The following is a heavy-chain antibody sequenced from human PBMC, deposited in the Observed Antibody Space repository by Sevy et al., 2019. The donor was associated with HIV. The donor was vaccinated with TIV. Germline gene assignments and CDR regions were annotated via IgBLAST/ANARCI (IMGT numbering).Heavy chain of an antibody. CDR3: ARMRYSSSSLTYYYYYYMDV. CDR2: ISSSSSTI. Sequence: GGSLRLSCAASGFTFSSYSMNWVRQAPGKGLEWVSYISSSSSTIYYADSVKGRFTISRDNAKNSLYLQMNSLRAEDTAVYYCARMRYSSSSLTYYYYYYMDVWGKGTTVTVSS. D-gene: IGHD6-6*01. J-gene: IGHJ6*03. V-gene: IGHV3-48*01. CDR1: GFTFSSYS.